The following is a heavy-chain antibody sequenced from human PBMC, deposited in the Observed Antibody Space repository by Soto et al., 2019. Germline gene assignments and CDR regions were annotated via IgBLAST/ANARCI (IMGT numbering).Heavy chain of an antibody. Sequence: SETLSLTCTVSGGSISRGDYYWSWIRQPPGKGLEWIGYIYYSGSTYYNPSLKSRVTISVDTSKNQFSLKLSSVTAADTAVYYCARYDSSGYYVDYWGQGTLVTVSS. V-gene: IGHV4-30-4*01. D-gene: IGHD3-22*01. CDR1: GGSISRGDYY. CDR2: IYYSGST. CDR3: ARYDSSGYYVDY. J-gene: IGHJ4*02.